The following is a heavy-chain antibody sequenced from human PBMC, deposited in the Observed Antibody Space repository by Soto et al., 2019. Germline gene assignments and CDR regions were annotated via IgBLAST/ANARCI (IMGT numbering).Heavy chain of an antibody. J-gene: IGHJ4*02. CDR3: VNYPPLRRLLWFGELSGY. V-gene: IGHV3-64D*06. Sequence: GGSLGLSCSASGFTFSSYAMHWVRQAPGKGLEYVSAISSNGGSTYYADSVKGRFTISRDNSKNTLYLQMSSLRAEDTAVYYCVNYPPLRRLLWFGELSGYWGQGTLVTVSS. D-gene: IGHD3-10*01. CDR2: ISSNGGST. CDR1: GFTFSSYA.